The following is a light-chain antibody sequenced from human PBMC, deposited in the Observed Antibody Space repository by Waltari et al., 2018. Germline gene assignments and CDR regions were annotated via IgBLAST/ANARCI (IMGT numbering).Light chain of an antibody. CDR3: MQGIQLPFT. V-gene: IGKV2-29*03. CDR2: EAS. CDR1: QSLLHTDGKTQ. J-gene: IGKJ3*01. Sequence: DTVMTQSPLFLSVTPGQPASISCKSSQSLLHTDGKTQLFWYLQKPGQSPQLLIYEASNRFSGVPERFSGSGSGTDFTRTISRVEAEDVGVYYCMQGIQLPFTFGPGTKVDI.